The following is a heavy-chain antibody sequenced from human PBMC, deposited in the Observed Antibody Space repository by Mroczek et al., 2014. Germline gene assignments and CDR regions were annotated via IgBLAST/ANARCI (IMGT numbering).Heavy chain of an antibody. CDR1: GFTFSSYG. J-gene: IGHJ6*02. CDR2: ISYDGSNK. D-gene: IGHD2-2*02. V-gene: IGHV3-30*18. CDR3: AKDFRXQLVYPQNSYYYYGMDV. Sequence: ESGGGVVQPGRSLRLSCAASGFTFSSYGMHWVRQAPGKGLEWVAVISYDGSNKYYADSVKGRFTISRDNSKNTLYLQMNSLRAEDTAVYYCAKDFRXQLVYPQNSYYYYGMDVWGQGTHGHRL.